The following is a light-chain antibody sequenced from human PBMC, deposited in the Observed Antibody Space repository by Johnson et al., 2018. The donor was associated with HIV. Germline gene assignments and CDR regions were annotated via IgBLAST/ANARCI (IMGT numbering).Light chain of an antibody. V-gene: IGLV1-51*01. CDR2: DNN. CDR1: SSNIGNNY. CDR3: GTWDSSLSAGF. Sequence: QSVLTQPPSVSAAPGQKVTISCSGSSSNIGNNYVSWYQQLPGTAPKLLIYDNNKRPSGIPDRFSGSKSGTSVTLGITVLQTGDEADYYCGTWDSSLSAGFFGTGTKVTVL. J-gene: IGLJ1*01.